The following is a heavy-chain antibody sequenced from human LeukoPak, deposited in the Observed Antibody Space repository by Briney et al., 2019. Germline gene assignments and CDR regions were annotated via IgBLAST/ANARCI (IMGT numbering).Heavy chain of an antibody. CDR3: ARVPWLTMDRGAHALDV. V-gene: IGHV4-59*01. Sequence: SETLSLTCTVSNGSISSYFWSWIRQPPGKGLEWIGYIYYTGSTNYNPPLNSRVTISVDTSKNQFSLKLSSVTAADTAVYYCARVPWLTMDRGAHALDVWGTGTTVIVSS. J-gene: IGHJ6*04. CDR1: NGSISSYF. D-gene: IGHD3-10*01. CDR2: IYYTGST.